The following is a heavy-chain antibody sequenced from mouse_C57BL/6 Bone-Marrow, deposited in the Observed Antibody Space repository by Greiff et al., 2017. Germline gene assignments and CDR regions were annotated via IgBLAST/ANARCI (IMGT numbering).Heavy chain of an antibody. CDR3: AVDFDY. Sequence: QVQLPQPGAELVRPGTSVKLSCKAFCYTFPSYWMHWVKQRPGQGLEWIGVIDPSDSYTNYNQKFKGKATLTVDTSSSTAYMQLSSLTSEDSAVYYCAVDFDYWGQGTTLTVSS. CDR2: IDPSDSYT. J-gene: IGHJ2*01. CDR1: CYTFPSYW. V-gene: IGHV1-59*01.